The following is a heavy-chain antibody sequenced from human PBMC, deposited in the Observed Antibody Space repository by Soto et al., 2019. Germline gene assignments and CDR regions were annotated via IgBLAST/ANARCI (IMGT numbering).Heavy chain of an antibody. Sequence: GGSLRLSCAASGFTFSSYWMHWVRQVPGKGPVWVSRIKNDGSGTYYADSVKGRLTMSRDNAKNTVYLQMNSLTAADTAVYYCARGVLHWGQGTLVTVS. CDR2: IKNDGSGT. CDR1: GFTFSSYW. V-gene: IGHV3-74*01. J-gene: IGHJ4*01. CDR3: ARGVLH.